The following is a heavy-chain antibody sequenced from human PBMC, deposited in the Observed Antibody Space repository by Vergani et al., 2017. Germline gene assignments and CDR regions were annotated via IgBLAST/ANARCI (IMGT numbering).Heavy chain of an antibody. J-gene: IGHJ4*02. CDR2: INNDGQT. CDR3: AGRPRVNLLGGEIVTKRTFDY. D-gene: IGHD3-10*01. Sequence: QVQLQQWGAGVVKPSGTLSLTCAVFGESFSSFYWSWIRQPPGKGLEWCGEINNDGQTNYNPSLESRVTVSRDTAKNQFSLNLMSVTAAETAMYYCAGRPRVNLLGGEIVTKRTFDYWIQGSLVTVSS. CDR1: GESFSSFY. V-gene: IGHV4-34*02.